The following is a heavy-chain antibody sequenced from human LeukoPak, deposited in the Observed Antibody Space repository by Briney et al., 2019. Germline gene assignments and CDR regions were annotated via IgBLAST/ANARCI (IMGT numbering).Heavy chain of an antibody. D-gene: IGHD6-13*01. J-gene: IGHJ5*02. CDR3: ARGALYSSSWYNRPRGAQSKVFDP. CDR2: IYTSGST. V-gene: IGHV4-4*07. Sequence: SETLSLTCTVSGGSISSYYWSWIRQPAGKGLEWIGRIYTSGSTNYNPPLKSRVTMSVDTSKNQFSLKLSSVTAADTAVYYCARGALYSSSWYNRPRGAQSKVFDPWGQGTLVTVSS. CDR1: GGSISSYY.